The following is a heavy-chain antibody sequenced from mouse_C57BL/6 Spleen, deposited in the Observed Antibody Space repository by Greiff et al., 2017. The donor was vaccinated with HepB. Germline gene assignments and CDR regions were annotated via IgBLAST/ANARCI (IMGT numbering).Heavy chain of an antibody. D-gene: IGHD2-5*01. Sequence: QVQLQQPGAELVKPGASVKLSCKASGYTFTSYWMQWVKQRPGQGLEWIGEIDTSDSYTNYNQKFKSKATLTVDTSSSTAYMKLSSLTTEDSAVYYCARKNYSNYAYAMDYWGQGTSVTVSS. J-gene: IGHJ4*01. V-gene: IGHV1-50*01. CDR3: ARKNYSNYAYAMDY. CDR2: IDTSDSYT. CDR1: GYTFTSYW.